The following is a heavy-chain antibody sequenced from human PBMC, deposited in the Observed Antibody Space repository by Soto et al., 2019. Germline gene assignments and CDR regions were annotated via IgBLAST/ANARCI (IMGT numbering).Heavy chain of an antibody. V-gene: IGHV3-30*18. J-gene: IGHJ5*01. D-gene: IGHD6-19*01. CDR3: AKDRLGSGWYFVYGDWFDS. Sequence: QVQLVESGGGVVQPGKSLRLSCAASGFTFGTYGMHWVRQAPGKGLEWVAVISYDGSNKYYADSVKGRFTISRDNSKNTLYLQMNSRRTEDTAMYYCAKDRLGSGWYFVYGDWFDSWGQGTLVTVSS. CDR1: GFTFGTYG. CDR2: ISYDGSNK.